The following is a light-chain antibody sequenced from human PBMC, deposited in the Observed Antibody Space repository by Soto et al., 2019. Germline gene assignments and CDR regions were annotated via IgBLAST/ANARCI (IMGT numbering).Light chain of an antibody. CDR2: ETS. CDR1: QSVGSR. J-gene: IGKJ5*01. V-gene: IGKV3-15*01. Sequence: EIVITQSPDTVSVSPGEGAELSCRASQSVGSRVAWYQQKFVQHPRLLIYETSTRANGIPARFSGSGSGTDFTLSISSLQPGDVGIYSCQQYHTWPPITFGQGTRLEIK. CDR3: QQYHTWPPIT.